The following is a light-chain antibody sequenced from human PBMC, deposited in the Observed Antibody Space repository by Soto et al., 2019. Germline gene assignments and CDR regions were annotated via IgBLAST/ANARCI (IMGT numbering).Light chain of an antibody. V-gene: IGLV1-40*01. CDR3: QSYDNRMSAYV. CDR1: SSNIGAGYD. J-gene: IGLJ1*01. CDR2: DNS. Sequence: QSVLTQPPSVSGVPGQRVTISCTGSSSNIGAGYDLHWYQQLPGTAPKLLIYDNSNRPSGVPDRFSGSKSGTSASLAITGLQAEDEADYYCQSYDNRMSAYVFGTGTKLTVL.